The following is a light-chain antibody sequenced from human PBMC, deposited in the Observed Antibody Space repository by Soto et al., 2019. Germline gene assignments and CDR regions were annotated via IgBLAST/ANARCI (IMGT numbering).Light chain of an antibody. Sequence: EIVLTQSPATLSLSPGARATLSCRASQSVSSYLAWYQQKPGQAPRLLIYDASDRATGIPGRFSGSGSGTDFTLTISSLEPEDFAVYYCQQHSNWPPITFGQGTRLETK. V-gene: IGKV3-11*01. CDR1: QSVSSY. CDR2: DAS. J-gene: IGKJ5*01. CDR3: QQHSNWPPIT.